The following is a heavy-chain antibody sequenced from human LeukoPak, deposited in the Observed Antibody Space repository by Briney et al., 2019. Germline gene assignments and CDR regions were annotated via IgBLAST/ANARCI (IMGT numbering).Heavy chain of an antibody. Sequence: GGSLRLSCAASGFTFDDYAMHWVRQAPGKGLEWVSGISWNSGSIAYADSVKGRFTISRDNAKNSLFLQMNSLRAEDTALYYCAKDISLITMVRGGFDYWGQGTLVTVSS. CDR1: GFTFDDYA. CDR2: ISWNSGSI. J-gene: IGHJ4*02. V-gene: IGHV3-9*01. CDR3: AKDISLITMVRGGFDY. D-gene: IGHD3-10*01.